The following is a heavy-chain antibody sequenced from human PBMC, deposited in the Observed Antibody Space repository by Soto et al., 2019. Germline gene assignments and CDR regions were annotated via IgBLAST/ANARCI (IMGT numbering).Heavy chain of an antibody. CDR3: AQDRLDSGSGVRFDP. V-gene: IGHV3-23*01. J-gene: IGHJ5*02. Sequence: GGSLRLSCAASGFTFSSYAMSWVRQAPGKGLEWVSAISGSGADTYYADSVKGRFTISRDNPKNTLYLQMNSLRDEDAALYYCAQDRLDSGSGVRFDPCGQRTLVTVSS. CDR1: GFTFSSYA. D-gene: IGHD3-10*01. CDR2: ISGSGADT.